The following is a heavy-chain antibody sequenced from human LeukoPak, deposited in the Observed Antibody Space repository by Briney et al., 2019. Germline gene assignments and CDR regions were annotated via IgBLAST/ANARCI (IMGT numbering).Heavy chain of an antibody. CDR2: ISPYSGYT. V-gene: IGHV1-18*01. J-gene: IGHJ1*01. CDR1: GYTFTSYA. CDR3: ARDQNYYDSSGFKYFPH. D-gene: IGHD3-22*01. Sequence: GASVKVSCKASGYTFTSYAISWVRQAPGQGLEWMGWISPYSGYTDYAQNLQGRLTMTTDTSTTTAYMELRSLRSDDTAIYYCARDQNYYDSSGFKYFPHRGQGTLVTVSS.